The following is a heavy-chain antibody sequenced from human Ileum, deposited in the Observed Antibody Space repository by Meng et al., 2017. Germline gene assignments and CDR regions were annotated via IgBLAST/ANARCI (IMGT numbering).Heavy chain of an antibody. CDR2: ISYDGNKR. J-gene: IGHJ4*02. CDR1: GFSFSSYV. V-gene: IGHV3-30*04. Sequence: GGSRRLSCAAPGFSFSSYVIHWVRQAPGKGLEWVAVISYDGNKRYYADSVEGRLTISRDNSDYTLFLEMNSLRPEDTAVYYCERDLGIVAERGLRRGNIDYWGQGTLVTVSS. D-gene: IGHD2/OR15-2a*01. CDR3: ERDLGIVAERGLRRGNIDY.